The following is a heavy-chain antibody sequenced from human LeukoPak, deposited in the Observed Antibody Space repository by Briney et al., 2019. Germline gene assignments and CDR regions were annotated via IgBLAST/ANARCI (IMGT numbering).Heavy chain of an antibody. Sequence: SETLSLTCAVYGGSFSGYYWSWIRQPPGKGLEWIGEINHSGSTNYNPSLKSRVTISVDTSKNQFSLKLSSVTAADTAVYYCARGPYNDYVWGSYRSHFDYWGQGTLVTVSS. V-gene: IGHV4-34*01. D-gene: IGHD3-16*02. CDR1: GGSFSGYY. J-gene: IGHJ4*02. CDR3: ARGPYNDYVWGSYRSHFDY. CDR2: INHSGST.